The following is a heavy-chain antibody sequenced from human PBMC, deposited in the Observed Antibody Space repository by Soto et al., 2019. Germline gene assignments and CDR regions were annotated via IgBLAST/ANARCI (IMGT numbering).Heavy chain of an antibody. CDR3: AKGGPYYYDSSGYYDY. V-gene: IGHV3-23*01. D-gene: IGHD3-22*01. CDR2: ISGSGGST. Sequence: EVQLLESGGGLVQPGGSLRLSCAASGFTFSSYAMSWVRQAPGKGLEWVSAISGSGGSTYYADSVKGRFTISRDNSKNKMYLQMTSVRAEDTGVYYCAKGGPYYYDSSGYYDYWGQGTLVTVSS. CDR1: GFTFSSYA. J-gene: IGHJ4*02.